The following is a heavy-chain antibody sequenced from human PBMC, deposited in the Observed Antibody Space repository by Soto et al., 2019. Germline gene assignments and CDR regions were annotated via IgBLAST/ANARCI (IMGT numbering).Heavy chain of an antibody. CDR3: GTARGSWYLDY. D-gene: IGHD6-13*01. Sequence: QVQLQESGPGLVKPSQTLSLTCTVSGASISSGDYYWSWIRQPPGKGLEWIGYIYYSETTYYNPSLKSRLTISVDTSRNQFSLKLSSMTAADTAVYFCGTARGSWYLDYWGQGTLVTVSS. CDR1: GASISSGDYY. V-gene: IGHV4-30-4*01. J-gene: IGHJ4*02. CDR2: IYYSETT.